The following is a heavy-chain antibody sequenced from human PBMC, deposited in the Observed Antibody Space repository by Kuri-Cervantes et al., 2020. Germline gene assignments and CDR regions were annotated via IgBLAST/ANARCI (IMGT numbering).Heavy chain of an antibody. CDR2: IYYSGST. Sequence: GSLRLSCTVSGGSISSSSYYWGWIRQPPGKGLEWIGSIYYSGSTYYNPSLKSRVTISVDTSKNQFSLKLSSVTAADTAVYYCGGTMVRGVIMADYWGQGTLVTVSS. D-gene: IGHD3-10*01. CDR3: GGTMVRGVIMADY. V-gene: IGHV4-39*01. J-gene: IGHJ4*02. CDR1: GGSISSSSYY.